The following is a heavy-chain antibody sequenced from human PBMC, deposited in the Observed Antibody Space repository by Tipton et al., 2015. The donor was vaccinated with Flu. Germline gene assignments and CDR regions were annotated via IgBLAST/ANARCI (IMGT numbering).Heavy chain of an antibody. CDR1: GGSISSYY. D-gene: IGHD2-2*01. CDR3: ARVTPICSSTSCPHGFMDV. V-gene: IGHV4-59*01. CDR2: IYYSGST. J-gene: IGHJ6*03. Sequence: TLSLTCTVSGGSISSYYWGWIRQPPGKGLEWIGYIYYSGSTNYNPSLKSRVTISVDTSKNQFSLKLSSVTAADTAVYYCARVTPICSSTSCPHGFMDVWGKGTTVTVSS.